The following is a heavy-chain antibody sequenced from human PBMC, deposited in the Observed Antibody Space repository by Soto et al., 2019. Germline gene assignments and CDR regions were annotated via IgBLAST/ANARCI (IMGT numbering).Heavy chain of an antibody. Sequence: QVQLVQSGAEVKKPGSSVKVSCKASGGTFSSYAISWVRQAPGQGLEWMGGIIPIFGTANYAQKFQGRVTIPADESTSTAYMELSSLGSEDTAVYYCARDSLHYYASSGYYGTYFQHWGQGTLVTVSS. CDR3: ARDSLHYYASSGYYGTYFQH. D-gene: IGHD3-22*01. V-gene: IGHV1-69*12. CDR1: GGTFSSYA. J-gene: IGHJ1*01. CDR2: IIPIFGTA.